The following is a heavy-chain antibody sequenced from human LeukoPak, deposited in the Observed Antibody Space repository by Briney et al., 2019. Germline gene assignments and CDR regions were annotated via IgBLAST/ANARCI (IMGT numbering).Heavy chain of an antibody. CDR1: GDSISSGDYY. CDR2: ISSSGST. Sequence: SETLSLTCTVSGDSISSGDYYWSWIRQPAGKGLEWIGRISSSGSTNYNPSLKSRVTISVDTSKNQFSLTVRSVTAADTAVYYCARVWRWLQIPDAFDIWGQGTMVTVSS. D-gene: IGHD5-24*01. V-gene: IGHV4-61*02. CDR3: ARVWRWLQIPDAFDI. J-gene: IGHJ3*02.